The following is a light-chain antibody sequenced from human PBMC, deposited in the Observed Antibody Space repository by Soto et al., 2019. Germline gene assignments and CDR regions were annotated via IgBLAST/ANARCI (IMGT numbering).Light chain of an antibody. CDR2: DAS. CDR1: QSISSW. V-gene: IGKV1-5*01. J-gene: IGKJ1*01. Sequence: DIEMTQSPSTLSSSVGDTVTITCRASQSISSWLAWYQQKPGKDPNILIYDASSLESGVPLRFSGSGSGTEFTLTISSLQPDDFATYYCQHYNSYSEAFGPGTKVDI. CDR3: QHYNSYSEA.